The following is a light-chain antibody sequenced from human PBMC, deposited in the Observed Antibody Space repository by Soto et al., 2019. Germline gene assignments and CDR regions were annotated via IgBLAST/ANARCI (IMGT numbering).Light chain of an antibody. Sequence: EIVLTQSPGTLSLSPGERATLSCRASESVTSNQLAWYQQKPGQAPRLLIYGAFIRASGIPDRFSGSGSGTDFTLTISALEPEDFAVYYCQRYGTSRGTFGQGTTLEIK. CDR1: ESVTSNQ. V-gene: IGKV3-20*01. J-gene: IGKJ2*01. CDR3: QRYGTSRGT. CDR2: GAF.